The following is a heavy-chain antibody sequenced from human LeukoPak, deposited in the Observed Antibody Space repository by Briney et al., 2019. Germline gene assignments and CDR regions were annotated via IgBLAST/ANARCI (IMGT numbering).Heavy chain of an antibody. CDR2: IVGSVVST. Sequence: GGSLRLSCAASGFTFSSYAMSWVRQAPGKALEGVSAIVGSVVSTYDADSVKGRFTISRDNSKTTLYLQMNSLRGEETGVYYCAKDYGSSWFSIFVYWGQGSLGTMSS. CDR3: AKDYGSSWFSIFVY. J-gene: IGHJ4*02. CDR1: GFTFSSYA. V-gene: IGHV3-23*01. D-gene: IGHD6-13*01.